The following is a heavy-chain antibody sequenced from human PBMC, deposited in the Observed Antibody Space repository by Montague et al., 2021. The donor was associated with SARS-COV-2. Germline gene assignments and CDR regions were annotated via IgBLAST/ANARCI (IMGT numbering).Heavy chain of an antibody. Sequence: SLRLSCAASGFTFRDYAMHWVRQVPGKGLEWVSGMSWNSGRMGYADSVKGRFTISRDNAKNSVYLQMNSLRSEDTAMYYCAKDGYYYGPGSRFDNWGQGTLVTVSP. D-gene: IGHD3-10*01. CDR3: AKDGYYYGPGSRFDN. V-gene: IGHV3-9*01. J-gene: IGHJ4*02. CDR1: GFTFRDYA. CDR2: MSWNSGRM.